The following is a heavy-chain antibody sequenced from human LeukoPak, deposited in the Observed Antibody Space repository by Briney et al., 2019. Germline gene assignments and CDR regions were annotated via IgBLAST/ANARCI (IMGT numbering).Heavy chain of an antibody. V-gene: IGHV1-24*01. CDR2: FDPEDGET. CDR3: ATGLRYFVPYAFDI. CDR1: GYTLTESS. D-gene: IGHD3-9*01. J-gene: IGHJ3*02. Sequence: ASVKVSCKVSGYTLTESSMHWVRQAPGKGLEWMGGFDPEDGETIYAQKFQGRVTMTEDTSTDTAYMELSSLRSEDTAVYYCATGLRYFVPYAFDIWGQGTMVTVSS.